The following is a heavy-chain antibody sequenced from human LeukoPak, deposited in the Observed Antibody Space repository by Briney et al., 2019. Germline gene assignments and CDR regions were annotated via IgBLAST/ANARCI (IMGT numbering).Heavy chain of an antibody. CDR2: INAGNGNT. V-gene: IGHV1-3*01. Sequence: GASVKVSCKASGYTFTSYAMHWVRQSPGQRLEWMGWINAGNGNTRYSQKFQGRVTITRDTSASTAYMELSSLRSEDTAVYYCASGYHESPPAYWGQGTLVTVSS. CDR1: GYTFTSYA. J-gene: IGHJ4*02. CDR3: ASGYHESPPAY. D-gene: IGHD5-12*01.